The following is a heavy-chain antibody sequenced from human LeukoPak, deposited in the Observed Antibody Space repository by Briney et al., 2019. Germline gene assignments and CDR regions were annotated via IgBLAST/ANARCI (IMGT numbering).Heavy chain of an antibody. CDR2: IYYSGST. CDR1: GGSISSSSYY. J-gene: IGHJ5*02. Sequence: SETLSFNCTVSGGSISSSSYYWGWIRQPPGKGLEWIGSIYYSGSTYYNPSLKSRVTISVDTSKNQFSLKLSSVTAADTAVYYCARHEVFLGSNWFDPWGQGTLVTVSS. CDR3: ARHEVFLGSNWFDP. V-gene: IGHV4-39*01. D-gene: IGHD2/OR15-2a*01.